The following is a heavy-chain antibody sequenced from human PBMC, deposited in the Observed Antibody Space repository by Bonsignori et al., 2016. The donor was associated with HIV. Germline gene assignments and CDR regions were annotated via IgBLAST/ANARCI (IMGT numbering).Heavy chain of an antibody. CDR3: AKDDVTVFGVPYYSYSYMEV. D-gene: IGHD3-3*01. CDR2: IGYDGKNI. CDR1: GFTFSYYG. Sequence: GESLKISCEASGFTFSYYGMHWVRQAPGKGLEWVAFIGYDGKNIYYPDSVKGRFTISRDNSKNTLCLQMNSLRAEDTAVYYCAKDDVTVFGVPYYSYSYMEVWGKGTTVTVSS. V-gene: IGHV3-30*02. J-gene: IGHJ6*03.